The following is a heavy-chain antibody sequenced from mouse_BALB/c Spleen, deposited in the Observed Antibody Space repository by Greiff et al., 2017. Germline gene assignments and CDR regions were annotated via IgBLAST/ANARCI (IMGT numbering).Heavy chain of an antibody. CDR3: ARDLDIYYAMDY. CDR2: ISSGGSYT. Sequence: EVQGVESGGGLVKPGGSLKLSCAASGFTFSSYAMSWVRQSPEKRLEWVAEISSGGSYTYYPDTVTGRFTISRDNAKNTLYLEMSSLRSEDTAMYYCARDLDIYYAMDYWGQGTSVTVSS. J-gene: IGHJ4*01. V-gene: IGHV5-9-4*01. CDR1: GFTFSSYA.